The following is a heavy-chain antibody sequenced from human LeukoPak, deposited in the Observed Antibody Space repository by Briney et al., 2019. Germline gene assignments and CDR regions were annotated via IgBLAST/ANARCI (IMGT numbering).Heavy chain of an antibody. CDR2: FDPEDGET. CDR1: GYTLTELS. V-gene: IGHV1-24*01. CDR3: ARDSDYYYDSSAWGFDY. J-gene: IGHJ4*02. Sequence: ASVKVSCKVSGYTLTELSMHWVRQAPGKGLEWMGGFDPEDGETIYAQKLQGRVTMTTDTSTSTAYMELRSLRSDDTAVYYCARDSDYYYDSSAWGFDYWGQGTLVTVSS. D-gene: IGHD3-22*01.